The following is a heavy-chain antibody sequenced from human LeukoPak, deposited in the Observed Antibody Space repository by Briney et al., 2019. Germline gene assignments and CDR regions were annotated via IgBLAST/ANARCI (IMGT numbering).Heavy chain of an antibody. D-gene: IGHD2-2*02. CDR2: IYYGGST. Sequence: SETLSLTCTVSGGSISSYYWSWIRQPPGKGLEWIGYIYYGGSTNYNPSLKSRVTISVDTSKNQFSLKLSSVTAADTAVYYCARGYCSSTSCYRQVGYWGQGTLVTVSS. CDR3: ARGYCSSTSCYRQVGY. V-gene: IGHV4-59*01. CDR1: GGSISSYY. J-gene: IGHJ4*02.